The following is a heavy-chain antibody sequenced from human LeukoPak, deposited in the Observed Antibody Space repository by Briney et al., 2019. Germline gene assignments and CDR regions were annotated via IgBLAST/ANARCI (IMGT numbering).Heavy chain of an antibody. V-gene: IGHV4-39*01. CDR1: GGSTSSSSYY. Sequence: SETLSLTCTVSGGSTSSSSYYWGWIRQPPGKGLEWIGSIYYSGSTYYNPSLKSRVTISVDTSKNQFSLKLSSVTAADTAVYYCARQSRFSGYFDYWGQGTLVTVSS. D-gene: IGHD3-10*01. CDR2: IYYSGST. J-gene: IGHJ4*02. CDR3: ARQSRFSGYFDY.